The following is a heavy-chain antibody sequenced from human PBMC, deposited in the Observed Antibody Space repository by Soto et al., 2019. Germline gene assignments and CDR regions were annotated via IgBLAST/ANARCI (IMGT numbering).Heavy chain of an antibody. Sequence: SETLSLTCTVSGGSISSSSYYWGWIRQPPGKGLEWIGSIYYSGSTYYNPSLKSRVTISVDTSKNQFSLKLSSVTAADTAVYYCARDETEVLPFDYWGQGTLVTVSS. CDR2: IYYSGST. CDR3: ARDETEVLPFDY. CDR1: GGSISSSSYY. J-gene: IGHJ4*02. V-gene: IGHV4-39*07.